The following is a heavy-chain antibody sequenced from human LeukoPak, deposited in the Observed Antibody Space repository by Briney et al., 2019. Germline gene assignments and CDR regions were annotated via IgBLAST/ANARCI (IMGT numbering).Heavy chain of an antibody. J-gene: IGHJ4*02. Sequence: ASVKVSCKASGGTFSSYTISWVRQAPGQGLEWMGRIIPILGIANYAQKFQGRVTITTDESTSTAYMELSSLRSEDTAVYYCARTPPDGYNRYYFDYWGQGTLVTVSS. CDR1: GGTFSSYT. CDR2: IIPILGIA. D-gene: IGHD5-24*01. V-gene: IGHV1-69*02. CDR3: ARTPPDGYNRYYFDY.